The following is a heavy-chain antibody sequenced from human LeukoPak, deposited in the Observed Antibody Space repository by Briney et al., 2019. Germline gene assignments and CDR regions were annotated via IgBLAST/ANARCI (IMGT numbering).Heavy chain of an antibody. V-gene: IGHV1-18*01. D-gene: IGHD3-9*01. J-gene: IGHJ6*02. Sequence: ASVKVSFKASGYTFTSYGISWVRQAPGQGLEWMGWISAYNGNTNYAQKLQGRVTMTTDTSTSTAYMELRSLRSDDTAVYYCARDRDRYFDWLLTGDVWGQGTTVTVSS. CDR2: ISAYNGNT. CDR1: GYTFTSYG. CDR3: ARDRDRYFDWLLTGDV.